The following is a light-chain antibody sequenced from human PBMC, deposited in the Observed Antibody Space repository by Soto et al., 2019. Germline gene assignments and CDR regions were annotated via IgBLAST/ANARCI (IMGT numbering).Light chain of an antibody. J-gene: IGKJ2*01. Sequence: DIQMTQSPSSVSASGGDRVTITCRASQAISSWLAWYQQKPGKAPKLLIYAASTLQSGVPSRFSGSGSGTEFTLTINSLQPEDFATYYCQQANSFPYTFGQGTKLEIK. CDR2: AAS. CDR1: QAISSW. V-gene: IGKV1-12*01. CDR3: QQANSFPYT.